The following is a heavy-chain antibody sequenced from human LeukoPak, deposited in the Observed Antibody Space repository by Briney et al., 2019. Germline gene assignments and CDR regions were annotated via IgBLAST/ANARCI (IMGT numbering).Heavy chain of an antibody. J-gene: IGHJ3*02. CDR2: IYYTGGNT. Sequence: SETLSLTCTVSGGSMDMSYWSWIRQPPGKGLEWIGYIYYTGGNTDYNPSLKSRVTISVDTSKNQFSLRLTSVTAADTALYYCARPISPRPPRAFDIWGQGTMVSVSS. V-gene: IGHV4-59*01. CDR3: ARPISPRPPRAFDI. CDR1: GGSMDMSY. D-gene: IGHD2-2*02.